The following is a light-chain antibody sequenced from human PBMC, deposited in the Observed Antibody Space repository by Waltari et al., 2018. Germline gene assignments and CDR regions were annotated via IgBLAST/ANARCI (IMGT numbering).Light chain of an antibody. Sequence: SYELTQSPSVSVSPGLTASITCAGAKLGNRYVTWYQQKPGQSPVLVIYQDNRRPSWIPERFSGSNSGNTATLTISGTQAMDEADYYCQAWDSSTAVFGGGTKLTVL. V-gene: IGLV3-1*01. CDR1: KLGNRY. CDR2: QDN. CDR3: QAWDSSTAV. J-gene: IGLJ2*01.